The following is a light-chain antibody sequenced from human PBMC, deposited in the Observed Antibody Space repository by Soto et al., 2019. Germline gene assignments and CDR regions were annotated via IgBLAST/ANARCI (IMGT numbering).Light chain of an antibody. CDR3: QQYGSSTGT. J-gene: IGKJ1*01. CDR2: GAS. Sequence: ENVLTQSQGTLYLYPGERATLTCRVSQSVISSYLAWYQQTPGQAPMLLIYGASSSATGIPDRFSGSGSGTDFTLTISRLEPEDFAVYYCQQYGSSTGTFGQGTKVDIK. CDR1: QSVISSY. V-gene: IGKV3-20*01.